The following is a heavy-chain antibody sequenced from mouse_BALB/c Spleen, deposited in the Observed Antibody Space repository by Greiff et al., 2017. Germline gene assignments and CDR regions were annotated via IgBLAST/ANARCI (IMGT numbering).Heavy chain of an antibody. Sequence: VKLQESGAELVRPGVSVKISCKGSGYTFTDYAMHWVKQSHAKSLEWIGVISTYYGDASYNQKFKGKATMTVDKSSSTAYMELARLTSEDSAIYYCARGGSPAMDYWGQGTSVTVSS. CDR1: GYTFTDYA. V-gene: IGHV1S137*01. J-gene: IGHJ4*01. CDR3: ARGGSPAMDY. CDR2: ISTYYGDA.